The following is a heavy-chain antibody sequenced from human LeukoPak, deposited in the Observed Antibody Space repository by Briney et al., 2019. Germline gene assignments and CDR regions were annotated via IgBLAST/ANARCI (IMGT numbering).Heavy chain of an antibody. V-gene: IGHV3-21*01. CDR2: ISDPHSGSQT. J-gene: IGHJ4*02. Sequence: GGSLRLSCAASGFTFSSYTMNWVRQALGQGLEWVSTISDPHSGSQTHYADSVKGRFTISRDNAKNSLYLQMNSLRAEDTAVYYCARDHEGDCRGDNCYLAPFDYWGQGTLVTVSS. D-gene: IGHD2-15*01. CDR1: GFTFSSYT. CDR3: ARDHEGDCRGDNCYLAPFDY.